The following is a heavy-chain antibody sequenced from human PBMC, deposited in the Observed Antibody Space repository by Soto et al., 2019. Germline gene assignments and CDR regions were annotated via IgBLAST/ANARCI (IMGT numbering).Heavy chain of an antibody. CDR2: ISTDGSKK. D-gene: IGHD6-25*01. J-gene: IGHJ4*02. Sequence: GGSLRLSCAASGFTFSNSAMQWVRQAPGKGLEWVAIISTDGSKKYYADSVKGRFTISRDNSKNTLYLQINSPRAEDTAVYYFAIAFRPEADDYWGQGTFVTVSS. CDR1: GFTFSNSA. CDR3: AIAFRPEADDY. V-gene: IGHV3-30-3*01.